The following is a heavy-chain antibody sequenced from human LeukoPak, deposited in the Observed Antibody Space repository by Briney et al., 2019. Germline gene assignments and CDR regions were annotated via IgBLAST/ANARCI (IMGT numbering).Heavy chain of an antibody. V-gene: IGHV3-74*01. D-gene: IGHD3-10*01. Sequence: GGSLRLSCAASGFTFSRYWMHWVRQAPGEGLVWVSRIDEHGTTIDYADSVRDRFTISRDNAKNTLYLHMNSLRAEDTAMYYCARDVGGAGSHWGQGSLVTVSS. CDR3: ARDVGGAGSH. J-gene: IGHJ4*02. CDR2: IDEHGTTI. CDR1: GFTFSRYW.